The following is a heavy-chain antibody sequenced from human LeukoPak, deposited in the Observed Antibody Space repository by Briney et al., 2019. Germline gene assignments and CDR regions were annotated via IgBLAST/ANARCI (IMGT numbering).Heavy chain of an antibody. Sequence: ASVKVSCKASGFTFISYDINWVRQASGQGLEWMGWMNPNNGNTGYAQKFQGRVTMTRDTSISTAYMELRSLRSDDTAVYYCVRDGEGVAISVNYWFDPWGQGTLVTVSS. J-gene: IGHJ5*02. V-gene: IGHV1-8*01. CDR1: GFTFISYD. CDR3: VRDGEGVAISVNYWFDP. D-gene: IGHD3-10*01. CDR2: MNPNNGNT.